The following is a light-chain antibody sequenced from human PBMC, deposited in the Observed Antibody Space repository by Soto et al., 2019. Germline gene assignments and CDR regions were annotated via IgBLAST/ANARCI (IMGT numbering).Light chain of an antibody. CDR2: DAS. CDR3: QQYETSPRT. Sequence: DIQMTQSPSTLSASVGDRFTITCRASQSISNRLAWYQQKPGKAPKVLIYDASSLESGVPSRFSGSGSGTDFTLTISRLEPEDFAVYYRQQYETSPRTFGQGTKVDIK. V-gene: IGKV1-5*01. CDR1: QSISNR. J-gene: IGKJ1*01.